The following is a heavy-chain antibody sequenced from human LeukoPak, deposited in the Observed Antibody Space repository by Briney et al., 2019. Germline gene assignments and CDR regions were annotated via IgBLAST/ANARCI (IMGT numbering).Heavy chain of an antibody. D-gene: IGHD3-10*01. CDR3: AKGDSPPSSITMAPDY. J-gene: IGHJ4*02. V-gene: IGHV3-30*18. CDR2: ISYDGSNA. Sequence: GRFLRLSCAASGFTFSSCGFHWVRQAPGKGLEWVAVISYDGSNAYYADSVKGRFTISRDNSKNTLYLQMNSLGAEDTAVYYCAKGDSPPSSITMAPDYWGQGTLVTVSS. CDR1: GFTFSSCG.